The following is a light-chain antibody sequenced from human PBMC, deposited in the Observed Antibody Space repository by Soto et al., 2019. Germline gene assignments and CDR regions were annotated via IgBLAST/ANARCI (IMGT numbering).Light chain of an antibody. J-gene: IGLJ2*01. Sequence: QSVLTQPPSVSGAPGQRVTISCTGSSFNIGAGYDVHWYQQLPGTAPKFLIYANSNRPSGVPDRFSGSKSGTSASLAITGLRAEDEADYYCQSYDSSLSGVVFGGGTKLTVL. CDR2: ANS. CDR1: SFNIGAGYD. CDR3: QSYDSSLSGVV. V-gene: IGLV1-40*01.